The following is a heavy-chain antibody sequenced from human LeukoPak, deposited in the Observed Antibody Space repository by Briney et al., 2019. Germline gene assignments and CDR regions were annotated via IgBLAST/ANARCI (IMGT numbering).Heavy chain of an antibody. J-gene: IGHJ4*02. Sequence: GGSLRLSCAASAFTFSSYSMNSVRQAPGKGLEWVSSISSSSSYIYYADSVKGRFTISRDNAKNSLYLQMNSLRAEDTAVYYCARETYYYGSGSYLYDYWGQGTLVTVSS. CDR3: ARETYYYGSGSYLYDY. D-gene: IGHD3-10*01. V-gene: IGHV3-21*01. CDR1: AFTFSSYS. CDR2: ISSSSSYI.